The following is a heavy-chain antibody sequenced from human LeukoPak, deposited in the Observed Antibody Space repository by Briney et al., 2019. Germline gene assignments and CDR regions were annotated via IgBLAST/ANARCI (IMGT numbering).Heavy chain of an antibody. Sequence: PGGSLRLSCAASGFTFSSYGMHWVCQAPGKGLEGVAFIRYDGSNKYYADSVKGRFTISRDNSKNTLYLQMNSLRAEDTAVYYCAKEGAVAAAGRPFRIVGATSWFDPWGQGTLVTVSS. CDR1: GFTFSSYG. CDR3: AKEGAVAAAGRPFRIVGATSWFDP. V-gene: IGHV3-30*02. CDR2: IRYDGSNK. D-gene: IGHD1-26*01. J-gene: IGHJ5*02.